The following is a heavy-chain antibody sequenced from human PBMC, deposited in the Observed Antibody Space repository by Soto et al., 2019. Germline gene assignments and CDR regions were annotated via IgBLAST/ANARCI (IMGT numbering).Heavy chain of an antibody. J-gene: IGHJ4*02. D-gene: IGHD3-10*01. CDR2: IWYDGSNK. V-gene: IGHV3-33*01. Sequence: GGSLRLSCAASGFTFSSYGMHWVRQAPGKGLEWVAVIWYDGSNKYYADSVKGRFTISRDNAKHTLYLQMNSLRAEDTAVYYCARGPGIINSSSGSYKPFDYWGQGTLVTVSS. CDR1: GFTFSSYG. CDR3: ARGPGIINSSSGSYKPFDY.